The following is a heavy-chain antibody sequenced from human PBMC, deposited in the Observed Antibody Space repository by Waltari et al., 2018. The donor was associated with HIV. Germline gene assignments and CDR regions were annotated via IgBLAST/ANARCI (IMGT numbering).Heavy chain of an antibody. D-gene: IGHD2-21*02. CDR3: ARGPRPSTVTAPGWYFDL. V-gene: IGHV4-34*01. J-gene: IGHJ2*01. CDR1: GGSFTGHY. Sequence: PSETLSRTCAVYGGSFTGHYWSWIRETPGEGLQWIGEMNDGGKSNYNPTLKSRAVMTIDPSKKQFSLKLKSVTAADTGVYYCARGPRPSTVTAPGWYFDLWGRGTLVTVSS. CDR2: MNDGGKS.